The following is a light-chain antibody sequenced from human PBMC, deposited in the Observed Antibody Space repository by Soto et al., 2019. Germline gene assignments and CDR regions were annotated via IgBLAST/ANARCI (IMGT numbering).Light chain of an antibody. V-gene: IGKV3-20*01. Sequence: EIVVTQSPGTLSLSPGERATLSCRASQSVSNYFAWYQRKPGQAPRLLIYGASSRATGIPDRFSGSGSGTDFTLTISRLEPEDFAVYYGHQYGGSPQTFGQGTKVEIK. CDR3: HQYGGSPQT. CDR1: QSVSNY. J-gene: IGKJ1*01. CDR2: GAS.